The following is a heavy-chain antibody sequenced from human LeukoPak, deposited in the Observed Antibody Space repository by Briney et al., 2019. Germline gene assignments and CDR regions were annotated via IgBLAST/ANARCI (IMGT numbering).Heavy chain of an antibody. V-gene: IGHV1-3*01. CDR3: ARHRAGGYCAVGDRFVHTF. D-gene: IGHD2-8*02. Sequence: ASVNVSFKSSGYTFTSYAMHLLRQAPAQRLECMGWINAGNCNTKYSQKFHGRVTITRDTPASTAYMDLRSLTSHDTAVYYCARHRAGGYCAVGDRFVHTFWGQGTLVTVSS. CDR2: INAGNCNT. CDR1: GYTFTSYA. J-gene: IGHJ4*02.